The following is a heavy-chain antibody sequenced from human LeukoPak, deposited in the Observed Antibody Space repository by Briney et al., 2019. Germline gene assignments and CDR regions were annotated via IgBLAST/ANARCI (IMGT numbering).Heavy chain of an antibody. V-gene: IGHV3-48*02. CDR1: GFSLSISG. CDR2: ISSSSDLM. D-gene: IGHD3-10*01. CDR3: ARVLRGLYNLGD. J-gene: IGHJ4*02. Sequence: GGSLRLSCEASGFSLSISGMNWVRQAPGKGLEWISYISSSSDLMSYVDSVKGRFTVSRDNAKNSLFLQMNSLRDEDTAVYYCARVLRGLYNLGDWGQGTLVTASS.